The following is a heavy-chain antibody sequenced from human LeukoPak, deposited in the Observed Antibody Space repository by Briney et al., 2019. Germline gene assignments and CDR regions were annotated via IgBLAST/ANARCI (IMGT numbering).Heavy chain of an antibody. CDR2: ISWDGSST. V-gene: IGHV3-43*01. CDR1: GFTFGEYA. CDR3: ARGGLVVVPAAMYY. D-gene: IGHD2-2*01. Sequence: PGGSLRLACAASGFTFGEYAMHWVRQVPGKGLEWVSVISWDGSSTYSADAVKGRFTISRDNSKNSLYLQMNSLRTEDTALYYCARGGLVVVPAAMYYWGQGTLVTVSS. J-gene: IGHJ4*02.